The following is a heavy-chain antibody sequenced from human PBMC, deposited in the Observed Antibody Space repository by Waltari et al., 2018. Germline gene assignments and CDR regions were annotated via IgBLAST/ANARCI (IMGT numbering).Heavy chain of an antibody. Sequence: EVQLVESGGGLVQPGGSLRRSCAASGFNFGGNWMVWVRQAPGKGLEGVAKIKEDGSQKYFGDSVKGRFTISRDNAKNSLYLQMDSLRAEDTGVYYCARDVLERHSCFDYWGQGTLVSVAS. CDR2: IKEDGSQK. CDR1: GFNFGGNW. V-gene: IGHV3-7*04. J-gene: IGHJ4*02. D-gene: IGHD1-1*01. CDR3: ARDVLERHSCFDY.